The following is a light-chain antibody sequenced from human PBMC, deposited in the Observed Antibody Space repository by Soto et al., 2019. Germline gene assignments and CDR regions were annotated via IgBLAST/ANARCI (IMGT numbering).Light chain of an antibody. V-gene: IGLV2-14*01. J-gene: IGLJ1*01. CDR1: SSDVGGYNY. Sequence: QSVLTQPASVSGSPGQSITISCTGTSSDVGGYNYVSWYQQHPGKAPKLMIYDVSNRPSGVSNRFSGSKSGNTASLTISGLQAEDEADYYCSSYTSSFSYVFGTGTKVTDL. CDR3: SSYTSSFSYV. CDR2: DVS.